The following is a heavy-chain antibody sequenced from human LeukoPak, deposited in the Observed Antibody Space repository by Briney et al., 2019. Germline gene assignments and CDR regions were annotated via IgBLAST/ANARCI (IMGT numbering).Heavy chain of an antibody. J-gene: IGHJ3*02. CDR3: AKGRYFDWYDAFDI. Sequence: GGSLRLSCAASGFTFSSYAMSWVRQAPGKGLEWVSAISASSGNTYYANSVKGRFTTSRDNSKNTLYLQMNSLRVEDTAVYYCAKGRYFDWYDAFDIWGQGTMVTVSS. D-gene: IGHD3-9*01. V-gene: IGHV3-23*01. CDR2: ISASSGNT. CDR1: GFTFSSYA.